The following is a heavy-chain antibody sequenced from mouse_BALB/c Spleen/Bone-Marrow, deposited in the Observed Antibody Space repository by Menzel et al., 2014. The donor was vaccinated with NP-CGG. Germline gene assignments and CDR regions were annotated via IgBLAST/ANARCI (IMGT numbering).Heavy chain of an antibody. D-gene: IGHD2-14*01. Sequence: VQLQQAGAELVKPRASVKLSCTASGFNIKDTYMHWVKQRPEQGLEWIGRIDPANGNTKYDPKFQGKATITADTSSNTAYLQLSSLTSGDTAVYYCASYRYAWYFDGWGAGTTVTVSS. CDR2: IDPANGNT. CDR3: ASYRYAWYFDG. CDR1: GFNIKDTY. J-gene: IGHJ1*01. V-gene: IGHV14-3*02.